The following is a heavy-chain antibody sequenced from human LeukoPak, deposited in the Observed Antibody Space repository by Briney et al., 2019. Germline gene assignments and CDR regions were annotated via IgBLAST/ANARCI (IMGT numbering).Heavy chain of an antibody. CDR2: INPNSGGT. CDR1: GYTFTGYY. D-gene: IGHD5-24*01. CDR3: ARDESRDGYNLFDY. V-gene: IGHV1-2*02. J-gene: IGHJ4*02. Sequence: ASVKVSCKAPGYTFTGYYMHWVRQAPGQGLEWMGWINPNSGGTNYAQKFQGRVTMTRDTSISTAYMELSRLRSDDTAVYYCARDESRDGYNLFDYWGLGTLVTVSS.